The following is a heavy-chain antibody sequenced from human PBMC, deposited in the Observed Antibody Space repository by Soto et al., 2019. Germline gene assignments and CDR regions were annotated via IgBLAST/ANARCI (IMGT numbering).Heavy chain of an antibody. CDR1: GFTFSSYG. D-gene: IGHD1-26*01. V-gene: IGHV3-30*03. CDR3: ASRVPHGTYGAPYFQH. J-gene: IGHJ1*01. Sequence: GGSLRLSCAASGFTFSSYGMHWVRQAPGKGLEWVAFISFDGTNKYSADSVKARFTISRDNSKNTLYLQMDSLRVEDTAVYHCASRVPHGTYGAPYFQHWGQGTLVTVSS. CDR2: ISFDGTNK.